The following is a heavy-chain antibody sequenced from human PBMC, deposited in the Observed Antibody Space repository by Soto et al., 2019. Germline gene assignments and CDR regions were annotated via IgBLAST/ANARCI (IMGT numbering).Heavy chain of an antibody. Sequence: XESLRLSGATSGLTFSNYAMSWVRQAPGGGLEWVSSMSGSSSTTYYADSVRGRFTISRDRSKNTLYLQMSSLRAEDTALYYCAKNQERELPRVIDFWGQGTLVTVSS. D-gene: IGHD1-7*01. CDR2: MSGSSSTT. J-gene: IGHJ4*02. V-gene: IGHV3-23*01. CDR3: AKNQERELPRVIDF. CDR1: GLTFSNYA.